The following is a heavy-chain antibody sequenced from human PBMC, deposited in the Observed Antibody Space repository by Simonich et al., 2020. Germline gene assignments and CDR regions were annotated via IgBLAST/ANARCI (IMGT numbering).Heavy chain of an antibody. J-gene: IGHJ4*02. Sequence: EVQLVESGGGLVKPGGSLRLSCAASGFTFSGYSVNWVRQAPGKGLGWVSSISSISMYIYYADSVKGRFTISRDNAKNSLYLQMNSLRAEDTAVYYCARDVDTAMVFDYWGQGTLVTVSS. CDR2: ISSISMYI. V-gene: IGHV3-21*01. CDR3: ARDVDTAMVFDY. CDR1: GFTFSGYS. D-gene: IGHD5-18*01.